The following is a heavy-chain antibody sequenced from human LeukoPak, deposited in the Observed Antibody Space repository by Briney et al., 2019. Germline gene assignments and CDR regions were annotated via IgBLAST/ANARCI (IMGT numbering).Heavy chain of an antibody. CDR2: MNPNSGNT. CDR1: GYTYTNYD. J-gene: IGHJ4*02. Sequence: ASVTVSCKASGYTYTNYDINWVRQATGQGLEWMGWMNPNSGNTGYVQKFKGRVTMTRDTSVTTAYMELSSLRFDDTAVYYCARAKYGDLDSWGQGTLVTVSP. CDR3: ARAKYGDLDS. D-gene: IGHD4-17*01. V-gene: IGHV1-8*01.